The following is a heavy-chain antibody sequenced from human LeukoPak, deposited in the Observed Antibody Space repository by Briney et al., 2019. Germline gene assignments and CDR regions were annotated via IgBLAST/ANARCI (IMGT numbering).Heavy chain of an antibody. D-gene: IGHD5-18*01. CDR3: ARAQYSYGQDY. V-gene: IGHV4-34*01. J-gene: IGHJ4*02. CDR2: INHSGST. Sequence: XPXGKGLEWIGEINHSGSTNYNPSLKSRVTISVDTSKNQFSLKLSSVTAADTAVYYCARAQYSYGQDYWGQGTLVTVSS.